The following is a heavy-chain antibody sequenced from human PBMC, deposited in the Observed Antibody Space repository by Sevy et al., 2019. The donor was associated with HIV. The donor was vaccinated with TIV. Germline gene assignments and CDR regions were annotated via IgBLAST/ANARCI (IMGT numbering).Heavy chain of an antibody. V-gene: IGHV3-48*03. J-gene: IGHJ6*02. CDR2: ISSSGRTI. CDR1: GFTFSSYE. D-gene: IGHD2-21*02. Sequence: GGSLRLSCAASGFTFSSYEMNWVRQAPGKGLEWVSYISSSGRTIYYADSVKGRFTISRDNAKNSLYLQMNSLRAEDTAVYYCARDRRGDPNGMDVWGQGTTVTVSS. CDR3: ARDRRGDPNGMDV.